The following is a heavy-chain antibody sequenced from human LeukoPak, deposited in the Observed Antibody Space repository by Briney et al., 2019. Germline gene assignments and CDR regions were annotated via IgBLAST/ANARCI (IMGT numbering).Heavy chain of an antibody. CDR1: GLILSSYV. D-gene: IGHD2-15*01. CDR3: AKAPVTTCRGAFCYPFDY. J-gene: IGHJ4*02. V-gene: IGHV3-23*01. CDR2: ITVSGGRT. Sequence: GGSLRLSCAASGLILSSYVMSWVRQAPGKGLEWVSTITVSGGRTYYADSVKGRFTISRDSSKNTLFLQMNRLRPEDAAVYYCAKAPVTTCRGAFCYPFDYWGLGTLVTVSS.